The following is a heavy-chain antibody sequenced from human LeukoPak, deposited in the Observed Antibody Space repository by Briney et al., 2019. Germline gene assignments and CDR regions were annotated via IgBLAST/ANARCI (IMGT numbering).Heavy chain of an antibody. CDR1: GFTFEDYG. J-gene: IGHJ4*02. CDR2: IDGNGGRT. CDR3: AGLPAYYYDTSGFYFDY. D-gene: IGHD3-22*01. Sequence: GGSLRLSCTASGFTFEDYGMSWVRQGPGKGLEWLSGIDGNGGRTPYADSVKGRFTISRDNAKNFLYLQMNSLRAEDTAVYYCAGLPAYYYDTSGFYFDYWGQGTLVTVSS. V-gene: IGHV3-20*04.